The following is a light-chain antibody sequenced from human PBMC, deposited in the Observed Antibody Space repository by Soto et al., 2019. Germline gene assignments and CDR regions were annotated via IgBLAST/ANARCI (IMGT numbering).Light chain of an antibody. V-gene: IGLV2-14*03. J-gene: IGLJ1*01. CDR2: DVS. CDR1: SSDVGGYNY. Sequence: QSALTQPASVSGSPGQSITISCTGTSSDVGGYNYVTWYQQHPGKAPKLMIYDVSNRPSGVSNRFSGSKSGNTASLTISGLQTEDEADYYCLSYTSSRAYVFGTGTNLTVL. CDR3: LSYTSSRAYV.